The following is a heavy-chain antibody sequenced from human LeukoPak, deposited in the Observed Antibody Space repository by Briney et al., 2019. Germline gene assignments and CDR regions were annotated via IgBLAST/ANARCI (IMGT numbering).Heavy chain of an antibody. V-gene: IGHV3-23*01. Sequence: PGGSLRLSCAASGFSFNSAAMTWVRQAPGKGLEWVSLVSSSGANTYYADSVKGRFTISRDNSKNTVYLQMNSLRAEDTAIYYCAKDLAGCSDSWGQGTLVTVSS. CDR1: GFSFNSAA. J-gene: IGHJ4*02. CDR3: AKDLAGCSDS. D-gene: IGHD2-8*01. CDR2: VSSSGANT.